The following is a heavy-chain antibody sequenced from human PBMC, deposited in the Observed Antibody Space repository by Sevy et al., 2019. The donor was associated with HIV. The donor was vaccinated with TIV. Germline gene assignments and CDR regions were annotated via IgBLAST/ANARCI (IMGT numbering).Heavy chain of an antibody. CDR3: AHKVLDYDSDPYYFDY. Sequence: SGPTLVNPTQTLTLTCTFSGFSLSTSGVGVGWIRQPPGKALEWLALIYWNDDKRYSPSLKSMLTITKDTSKNQVVLTMTNMDPVDTATYYCAHKVLDYDSDPYYFDYWGQGTLVTVSS. J-gene: IGHJ4*02. CDR1: GFSLSTSGVG. V-gene: IGHV2-5*01. D-gene: IGHD3-16*01. CDR2: IYWNDDK.